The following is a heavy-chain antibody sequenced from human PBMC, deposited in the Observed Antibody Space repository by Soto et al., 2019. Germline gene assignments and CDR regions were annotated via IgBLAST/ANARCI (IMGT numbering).Heavy chain of an antibody. J-gene: IGHJ6*02. CDR2: IKTKTDGGTT. V-gene: IGHV3-15*01. D-gene: IGHD2-21*02. CDR1: GFTFSNAW. Sequence: EVQLVESGGGLVKPGGSLRLSCAASGFTFSNAWMSWVRQAPGKGLEWVGRIKTKTDGGTTDYAAPVKGRFTISRDDSKNTLYLQMNRLKTADTAVYYCTTGVTSRGMDVWGQGTTVTVSS. CDR3: TTGVTSRGMDV.